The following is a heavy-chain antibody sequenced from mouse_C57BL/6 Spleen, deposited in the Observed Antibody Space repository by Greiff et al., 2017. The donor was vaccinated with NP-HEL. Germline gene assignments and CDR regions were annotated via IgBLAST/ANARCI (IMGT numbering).Heavy chain of an antibody. V-gene: IGHV1-4*01. CDR2: INPSSGYT. Sequence: VKLQESGAELARPGASVKMSCKASGYTFTSYTMHWVKQRPGQGLEWIGYINPSSGYTKYNQKFKDKATLTADKSSSTAYMQLSSLTSEDSAVYYCARSYYSNYEDYYAMDYWGQGTSVTVSS. CDR3: ARSYYSNYEDYYAMDY. D-gene: IGHD2-5*01. J-gene: IGHJ4*01. CDR1: GYTFTSYT.